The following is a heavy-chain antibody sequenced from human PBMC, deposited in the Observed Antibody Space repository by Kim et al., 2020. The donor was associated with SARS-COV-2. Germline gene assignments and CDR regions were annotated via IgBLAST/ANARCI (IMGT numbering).Heavy chain of an antibody. CDR3: ARHGDTAYCGGDCSVGGPSYYGMDV. Sequence: GESLKISCKGSGYSFTSYWIGWVRQMPGKGLEWMGIIYPGDSDTRYSPSFQGQVTISADKSISTAYLQWSSLKASDTAMYYCARHGDTAYCGGDCSVGGPSYYGMDVWGQGTTVTVSS. V-gene: IGHV5-51*01. J-gene: IGHJ6*02. CDR2: IYPGDSDT. CDR1: GYSFTSYW. D-gene: IGHD2-21*02.